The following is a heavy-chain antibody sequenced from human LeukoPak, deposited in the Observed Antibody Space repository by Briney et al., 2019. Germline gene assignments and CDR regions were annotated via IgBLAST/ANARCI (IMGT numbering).Heavy chain of an antibody. Sequence: GGSLRLSCAASGFTFSDYWMSWVRQIPGTGLEWVADIKWDGTETYYVDSVKGRFTISRDDAKNSLYLQMNSLRAEYTAIYYCARSPTRRCDYWGQGTLVTVSS. CDR2: IKWDGTET. CDR3: ARSPTRRCDY. CDR1: GFTFSDYW. J-gene: IGHJ4*02. V-gene: IGHV3-7*01.